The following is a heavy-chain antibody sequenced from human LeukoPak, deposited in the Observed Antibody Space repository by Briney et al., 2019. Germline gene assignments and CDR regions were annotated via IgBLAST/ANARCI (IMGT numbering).Heavy chain of an antibody. CDR1: GGSISSGGYY. CDR2: IYYSGST. J-gene: IGHJ4*02. Sequence: SQTLSLTCTVSGGSISSGGYYWSWIRQHPGKGLEWIGYIYYSGSTYYNPSLKSRVTISVDTSKNQFSLKLSSVTAADTAVYYCARGDSSLGLFRTSYYFDYWGQGTLVTVSS. V-gene: IGHV4-31*03. CDR3: ARGDSSLGLFRTSYYFDY. D-gene: IGHD3-22*01.